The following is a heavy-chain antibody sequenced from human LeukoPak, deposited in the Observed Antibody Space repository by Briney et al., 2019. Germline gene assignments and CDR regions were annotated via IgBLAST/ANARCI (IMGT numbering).Heavy chain of an antibody. V-gene: IGHV1-2*02. CDR2: INPNSGGT. CDR3: ARTIVAAVGRDY. D-gene: IGHD6-13*01. CDR1: GYTFTGYY. Sequence: ASVKVSCKASGYTFTGYYLHWVRQAPGQGLEWMGWINPNSGGTNYAQNFQGRVTMTRDTSVNTAYMELSGLRYDDTAVYFCARTIVAAVGRDYWGQGTLVIVSS. J-gene: IGHJ4*02.